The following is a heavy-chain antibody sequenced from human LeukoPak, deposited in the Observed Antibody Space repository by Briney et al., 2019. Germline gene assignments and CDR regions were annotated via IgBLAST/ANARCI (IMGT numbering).Heavy chain of an antibody. J-gene: IGHJ4*02. D-gene: IGHD2-2*01. Sequence: PWETLSLTCTVSGCSISSYYWNWIRQPPGKGLEWVGYIYYSGSNKYNPSLKSRVTISLDTSKNQLSLKLSTVPAADAAVVYCSRVNLGYCSSTSCYPFDTWGQRNLVTVSS. CDR2: IYYSGSN. CDR3: SRVNLGYCSSTSCYPFDT. V-gene: IGHV4-59*01. CDR1: GCSISSYY.